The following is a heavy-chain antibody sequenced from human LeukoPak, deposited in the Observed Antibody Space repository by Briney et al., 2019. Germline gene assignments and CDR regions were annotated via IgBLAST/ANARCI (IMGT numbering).Heavy chain of an antibody. CDR2: FDPEDGET. D-gene: IGHD1-7*01. V-gene: IGHV1-24*01. CDR3: ATARYNGNYGAFDI. CDR1: GYTLTELS. Sequence: ASVKVSCKVSGYTLTELSMHWVRQAPGKGLEWMGGFDPEDGETTYAQKVQGRVTMTEDTSTDTAYMELSSLRSEDTAVYYCATARYNGNYGAFDIWGQGTMVTVSS. J-gene: IGHJ3*02.